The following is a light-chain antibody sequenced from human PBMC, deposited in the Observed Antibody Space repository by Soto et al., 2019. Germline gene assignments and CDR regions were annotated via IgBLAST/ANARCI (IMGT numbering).Light chain of an antibody. CDR3: QQYNSYPWT. V-gene: IGKV1-5*03. CDR2: KAS. J-gene: IGKJ1*01. CDR1: QTISSW. Sequence: DIQMTQSPSTLSASVGERVTITCRASQTISSWLAWYQQKPGQAPKLLIYKASSLESAVPSRFSGSGSGTEFTLTISGLQPDDFATYYCQQYNSYPWTFGQGTKVEIK.